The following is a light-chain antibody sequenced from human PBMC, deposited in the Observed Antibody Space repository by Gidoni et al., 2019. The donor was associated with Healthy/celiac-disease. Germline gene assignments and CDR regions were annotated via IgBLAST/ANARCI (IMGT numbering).Light chain of an antibody. CDR1: SSDVGGYNY. Sequence: ISCTGTSSDVGGYNYVSWYQQHPGKAPKLMIYEVSNRPSGVSNRFSGSKSGNTASLTISGLQAEDEADYYCSSYTSSSTLVFGGGTKLTVL. CDR2: EVS. J-gene: IGLJ2*01. CDR3: SSYTSSSTLV. V-gene: IGLV2-14*01.